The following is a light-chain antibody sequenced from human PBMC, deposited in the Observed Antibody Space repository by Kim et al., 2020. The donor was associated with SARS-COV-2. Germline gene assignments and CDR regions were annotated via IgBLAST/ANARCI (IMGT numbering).Light chain of an antibody. J-gene: IGLJ3*02. CDR3: GTDHSGGVWV. Sequence: QLVLTQSPSASASLGASVTLTCTLSSAYSHYQVDWYQQRPGKGPRFVMRVGTGEIVGSRGDGIPDRFSVLGSGLNRYLTIKNIQEDDESDYVCGTDHSGGVWVFGGGTKLTVL. V-gene: IGLV9-49*01. CDR2: VGTGEIVG. CDR1: SAYSHYQ.